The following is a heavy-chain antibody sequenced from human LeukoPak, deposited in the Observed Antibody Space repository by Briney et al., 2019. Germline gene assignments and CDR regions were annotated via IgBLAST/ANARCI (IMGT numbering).Heavy chain of an antibody. Sequence: GGSLRLSCAASGFIFSSYGMNWVRQAPGKGLEWVSYISSSSSSIYYADSVKGRFTISRDNAKNSLYLQMNSLRAEDTAVYYCARDAVAGYFDYWGQGTLVTVSS. V-gene: IGHV3-48*01. D-gene: IGHD6-19*01. CDR2: ISSSSSSI. CDR1: GFIFSSYG. CDR3: ARDAVAGYFDY. J-gene: IGHJ4*02.